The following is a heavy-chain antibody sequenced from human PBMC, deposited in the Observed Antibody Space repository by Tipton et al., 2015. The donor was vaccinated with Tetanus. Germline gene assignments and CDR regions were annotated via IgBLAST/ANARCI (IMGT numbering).Heavy chain of an antibody. CDR1: GFTFSSYA. J-gene: IGHJ4*02. V-gene: IGHV3-23*01. D-gene: IGHD2-15*01. Sequence: SLRLSCAASGFTFSSYAMSWVRQAPGKGLEWVSGISDSGDSTYYADSVKGRFTISRDNSKNTLYLQMNSLRAEDTALYYCAREADCSGGSCFSGDFDTWGQGTQVTVSS. CDR3: AREADCSGGSCFSGDFDT. CDR2: ISDSGDST.